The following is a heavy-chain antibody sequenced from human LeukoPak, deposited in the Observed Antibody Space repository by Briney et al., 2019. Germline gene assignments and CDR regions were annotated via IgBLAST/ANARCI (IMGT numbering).Heavy chain of an antibody. CDR1: GYTFTGYY. J-gene: IGHJ5*02. V-gene: IGHV1-2*02. D-gene: IGHD2-2*01. CDR3: ARDRVVPAYNWFDP. Sequence: GASVKVSCKASGYTFTGYYMHWVRQAPGQGLEWMGWINPNSGGTNYAQKFQGRVTMTRDTSISTAYMELSRLRSDDTAVYHCARDRVVPAYNWFDPWGQGTLVTVSS. CDR2: INPNSGGT.